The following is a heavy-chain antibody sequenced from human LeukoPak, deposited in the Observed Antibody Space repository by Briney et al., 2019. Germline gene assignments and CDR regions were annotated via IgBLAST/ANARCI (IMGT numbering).Heavy chain of an antibody. J-gene: IGHJ6*03. CDR3: ARGYDFWSGYSYYYYYYMDV. V-gene: IGHV4-34*01. CDR2: INHSGST. D-gene: IGHD3-3*01. Sequence: SETLSLTCTVSGGSFSGYYWSWIRQPPGKGLEWIGEINHSGSTNYNPSLKSRVTISVDTSKNQFSLKLSSVTAADTAVYYCARGYDFWSGYSYYYYYYMDVWGKGTTVTVSS. CDR1: GGSFSGYY.